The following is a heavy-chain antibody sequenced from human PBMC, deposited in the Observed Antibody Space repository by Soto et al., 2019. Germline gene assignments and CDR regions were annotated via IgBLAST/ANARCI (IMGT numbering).Heavy chain of an antibody. V-gene: IGHV3-23*01. CDR2: ISGGGDAT. Sequence: EVQLLESGGGLVEPGGSLRLSCAASGFTFISYAMNWVRQAPGKGLQWVAAISGGGDATFYEDSVKGRFTISRDNSRNTVSLQMNSLGADHPAVYYCATKVPGSTTRPDYWYFDLWGRGTLVNVSS. CDR3: ATKVPGSTTRPDYWYFDL. D-gene: IGHD3-10*01. J-gene: IGHJ2*01. CDR1: GFTFISYA.